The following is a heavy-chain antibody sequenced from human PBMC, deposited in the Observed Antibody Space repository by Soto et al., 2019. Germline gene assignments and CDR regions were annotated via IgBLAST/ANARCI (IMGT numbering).Heavy chain of an antibody. Sequence: GASVKVSCKVSGYSLSDLSIHWLRQSPGKGLEWMGGLDAEDGDTIYAQKLQGRGTMTEDTSTDTAYMELSSLTSEDTAMYYCATLPRTIERTPAAIWSFDSWGQGTLVTVSS. V-gene: IGHV1-24*01. CDR2: LDAEDGDT. J-gene: IGHJ4*02. CDR1: GYSLSDLS. CDR3: ATLPRTIERTPAAIWSFDS. D-gene: IGHD2-2*01.